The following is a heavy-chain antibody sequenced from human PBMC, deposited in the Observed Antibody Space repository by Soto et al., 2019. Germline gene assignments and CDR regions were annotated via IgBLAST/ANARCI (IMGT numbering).Heavy chain of an antibody. J-gene: IGHJ5*02. CDR1: GYTFTSYA. CDR2: INAGNGNT. Sequence: QVQLVQSGAEVKKPGASVKVSCKASGYTFTSYAMHWVRQAPGQRLEWMGWINAGNGNTKYSQKFQGRVTITRDTSASTAYRELSSLRSEDTAVYYCARGVLLCTNGVCYGEDWFAPWGQGTLVTVSS. V-gene: IGHV1-3*01. D-gene: IGHD2-8*01. CDR3: ARGVLLCTNGVCYGEDWFAP.